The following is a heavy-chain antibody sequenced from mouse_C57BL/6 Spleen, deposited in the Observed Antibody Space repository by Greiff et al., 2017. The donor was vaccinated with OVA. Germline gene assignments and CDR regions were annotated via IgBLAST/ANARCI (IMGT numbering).Heavy chain of an antibody. CDR1: GYTFTSYW. D-gene: IGHD3-3*01. J-gene: IGHJ2*01. CDR3: ALPGTGGYFDY. CDR2: IDPSDSYT. V-gene: IGHV1-50*01. Sequence: QVQLQQPGAELVKPGASVKLSCKASGYTFTSYWMQWVKQRPGQGLEWIGEIDPSDSYTNYNQKFKGKATLTVDTSSSTAYMQLSSLTSEDSAVYYCALPGTGGYFDYWGQGTTLTVSS.